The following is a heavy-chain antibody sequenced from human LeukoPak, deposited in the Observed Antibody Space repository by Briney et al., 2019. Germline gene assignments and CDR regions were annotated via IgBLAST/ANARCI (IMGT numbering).Heavy chain of an antibody. V-gene: IGHV4-38-2*01. D-gene: IGHD3-16*01. J-gene: IGHJ4*02. CDR1: GYSLGKNYY. CDR2: IYGTGST. CDR3: ARYDSRGSASTRFDY. Sequence: SETLSLTCAVSGYSLGKNYYWGWIRQPPRKGLEWIGRIYGTGSTSYNPSLMNRVTMSVDTSKNHFSLKLTSVTAADTAVYYCARYDSRGSASTRFDYWGQGILVTISS.